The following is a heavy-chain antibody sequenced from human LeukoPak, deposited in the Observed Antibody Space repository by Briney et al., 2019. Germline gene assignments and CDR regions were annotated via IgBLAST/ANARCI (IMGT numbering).Heavy chain of an antibody. J-gene: IGHJ6*03. CDR1: GYTFTGYY. Sequence: ASVTVSCKASGYTFTGYYMHWVRQAPGQGLEWVGWINPKNGGSNYAQKFQGRVTMTRDRSISTAYMELSRLRSDDTAVYYCARGAAAGTYYYYYYMDVWGKGTTVTISS. CDR3: ARGAAAGTYYYYYYMDV. V-gene: IGHV1-2*02. D-gene: IGHD6-13*01. CDR2: INPKNGGS.